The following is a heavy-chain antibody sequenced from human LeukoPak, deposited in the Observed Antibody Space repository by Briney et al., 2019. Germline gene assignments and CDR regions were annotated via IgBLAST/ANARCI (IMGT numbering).Heavy chain of an antibody. D-gene: IGHD3-10*01. V-gene: IGHV4-34*01. CDR3: ARAPIYYYGSGRYIDY. J-gene: IGHJ4*02. Sequence: SETLSLTCAVYGGSFSGYCWGWIRQPPGKGLEWIGEINHSGSTNYNPSLKSRVTISVDTSKNQFSLKLSSVTAADTAVYYCARAPIYYYGSGRYIDYWGQGTLVTVSS. CDR1: GGSFSGYC. CDR2: INHSGST.